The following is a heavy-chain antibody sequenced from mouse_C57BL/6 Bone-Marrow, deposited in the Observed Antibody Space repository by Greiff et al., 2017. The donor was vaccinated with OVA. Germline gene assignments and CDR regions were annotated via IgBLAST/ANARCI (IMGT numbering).Heavy chain of an antibody. Sequence: VQLQQSGPELVKPGASVTISCKASGYAFSSSWMNWVKQRPGKGLEWIGRIYPGDGDTNYNGKFKGKATLTADKSSSTAYMQLSSLTSEDSAVYFCARLLRYWGQGTTLTVSS. D-gene: IGHD1-1*01. CDR1: GYAFSSSW. CDR3: ARLLRY. V-gene: IGHV1-82*01. J-gene: IGHJ2*01. CDR2: IYPGDGDT.